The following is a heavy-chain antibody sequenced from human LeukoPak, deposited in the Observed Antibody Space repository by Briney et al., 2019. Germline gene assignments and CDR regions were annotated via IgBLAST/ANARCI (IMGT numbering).Heavy chain of an antibody. V-gene: IGHV4-39*07. J-gene: IGHJ4*02. CDR1: GGSISSSSYY. D-gene: IGHD6-13*01. CDR2: IYYSGST. Sequence: SETLSLTCTVSGGSISSSSYYWGWIRQTPGKGLEWIGSIYYSGSTYYNPSLKSRVTISVDTSKNQFSLKLSSVTAADTAVYYCARDLGESSSWGVIDYWGQGTLVTVSS. CDR3: ARDLGESSSWGVIDY.